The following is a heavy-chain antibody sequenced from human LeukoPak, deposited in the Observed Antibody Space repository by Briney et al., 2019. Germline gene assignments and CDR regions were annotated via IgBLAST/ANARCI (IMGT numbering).Heavy chain of an antibody. CDR1: GFTFSSHA. V-gene: IGHV3-23*01. D-gene: IGHD6-13*01. Sequence: GGSLRLSCAASGFTFSSHAMSWVRQAPGKGLEWVSAICGSGGSTYYADCVKGRFTISRDNSKNTLYLQMNSLRAEGTAVYYCAKIGSSSWYSRHEYFQHWGQGTLVSVSS. CDR3: AKIGSSSWYSRHEYFQH. CDR2: ICGSGGST. J-gene: IGHJ1*01.